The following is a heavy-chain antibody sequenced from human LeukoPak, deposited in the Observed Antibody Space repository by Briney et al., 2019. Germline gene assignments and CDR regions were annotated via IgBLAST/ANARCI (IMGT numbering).Heavy chain of an antibody. Sequence: PGGSLRLSCAASGFTVSSNYMSWVRQAPGKGLERVSVIYSGGSTYYADSVKGRFTISKDSSKNTLYLQMSSLRAEDTALYYCARDMESELSDAFDIWGQGTVVTVSS. V-gene: IGHV3-66*01. D-gene: IGHD1-7*01. CDR3: ARDMESELSDAFDI. J-gene: IGHJ3*02. CDR2: IYSGGST. CDR1: GFTVSSNY.